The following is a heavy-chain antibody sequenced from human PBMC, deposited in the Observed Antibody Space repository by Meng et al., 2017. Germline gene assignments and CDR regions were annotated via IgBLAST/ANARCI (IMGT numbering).Heavy chain of an antibody. J-gene: IGHJ4*02. D-gene: IGHD3-3*01. V-gene: IGHV1-18*01. Sequence: LVPYGAEVREPGAPVKVSCKASGYTFTSYGISCVRQAPGQGLEWMGWISAYNGNTNYAQKLQGRVTMTTDTSTSTAYMELRSLRSDDTAVYYCVRSIPKYYDFWSGYSDYWGQGTLVTVSS. CDR3: VRSIPKYYDFWSGYSDY. CDR1: GYTFTSYG. CDR2: ISAYNGNT.